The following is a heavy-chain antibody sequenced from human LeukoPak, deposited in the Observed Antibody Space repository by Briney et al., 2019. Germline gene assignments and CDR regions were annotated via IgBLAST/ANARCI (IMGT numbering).Heavy chain of an antibody. Sequence: GGTLRLSCAASGFTFSSYGMSWVRQAPGKGLEWVSAISGSGGRTSYADSVKGRFTISRDNSKNTLYLQVNSLRAEDTAVYYCAKDLGYDYVRGEGNLYDYWGQGTLVTVSS. J-gene: IGHJ4*02. D-gene: IGHD3-16*01. CDR3: AKDLGYDYVRGEGNLYDY. V-gene: IGHV3-23*01. CDR2: ISGSGGRT. CDR1: GFTFSSYG.